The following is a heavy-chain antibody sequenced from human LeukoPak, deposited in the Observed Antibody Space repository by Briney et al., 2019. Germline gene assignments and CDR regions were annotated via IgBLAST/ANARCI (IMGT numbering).Heavy chain of an antibody. CDR1: GGTFGSYA. V-gene: IGHV1-69*05. D-gene: IGHD3-16*02. J-gene: IGHJ4*02. Sequence: ASVKVSCKASGGTFGSYAISWVRQAPGQGLEWMGGIIPIFGTANYAQKFQGRVTITTDESTSTAYMELSSLRSEDTAVYYCARDPPAIGGVIAHQGYWGQGTLVTVSS. CDR2: IIPIFGTA. CDR3: ARDPPAIGGVIAHQGY.